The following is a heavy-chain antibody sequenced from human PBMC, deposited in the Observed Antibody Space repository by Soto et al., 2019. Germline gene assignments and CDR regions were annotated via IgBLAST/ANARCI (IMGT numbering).Heavy chain of an antibody. V-gene: IGHV3-23*01. CDR1: GFTFISYW. CDR2: ISGSGGGT. J-gene: IGHJ5*02. D-gene: IGHD6-19*01. Sequence: PGGSLRLSCAASGFTFISYWMHWVRQAPGKGLEWVSGISGSGGGTYYADSVKGRFTISRDNSKNTLSLQMNSLRAEDTAVYYCAKDASGWSRFDPWGQGTLVTVSS. CDR3: AKDASGWSRFDP.